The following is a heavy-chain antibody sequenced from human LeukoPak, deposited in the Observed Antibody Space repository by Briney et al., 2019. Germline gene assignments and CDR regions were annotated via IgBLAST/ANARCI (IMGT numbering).Heavy chain of an antibody. V-gene: IGHV4-38-2*02. CDR3: ARGRPTHRYCSSTSCYVRAALDV. J-gene: IGHJ6*04. CDR2: IYHSGNT. D-gene: IGHD2-2*01. Sequence: SETLSLTCTVSGYSISSGYYWGWIRQPPGKGLEWIGTIYHSGNTYYNPSLASRVIILVDTSKNEFSLQLGSVTAADTAVYYCARGRPTHRYCSSTSCYVRAALDVWGKGTTVTVSS. CDR1: GYSISSGYY.